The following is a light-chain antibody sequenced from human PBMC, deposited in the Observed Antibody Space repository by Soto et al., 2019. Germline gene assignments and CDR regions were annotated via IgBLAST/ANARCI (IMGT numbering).Light chain of an antibody. J-gene: IGKJ2*01. CDR2: DAS. V-gene: IGKV3-20*01. CDR1: QSVASSY. Sequence: EIVLTQSPGTLSLSPGERVTLSCRASQSVASSYLAWYQQKSGQAPRLLIFDASRRPTGIPDRFSGSGSGTDFTLTISRLEPEDFAVYYCQQYGSFPQTFGQGTKLEI. CDR3: QQYGSFPQT.